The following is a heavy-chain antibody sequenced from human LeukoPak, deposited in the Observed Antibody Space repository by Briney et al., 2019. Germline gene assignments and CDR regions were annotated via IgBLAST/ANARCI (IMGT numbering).Heavy chain of an antibody. V-gene: IGHV1-69*13. D-gene: IGHD6-19*01. CDR2: IIPIFGTA. CDR3: ARDYLLPLAGTLAH. Sequence: ASVKVSCKASGGTFSSYAISWVRQAPGQGLEWMGGIIPIFGTANYAQKFQGRVTITADESTSTAYMELSSLRSDDTAAYYCARDYLLPLAGTLAHWGQGTLVTVSS. CDR1: GGTFSSYA. J-gene: IGHJ4*02.